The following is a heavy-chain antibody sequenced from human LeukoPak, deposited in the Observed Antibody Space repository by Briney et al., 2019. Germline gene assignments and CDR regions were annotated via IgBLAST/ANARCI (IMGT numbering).Heavy chain of an antibody. D-gene: IGHD4/OR15-4a*01. CDR3: ARIPNSANFPNWFDP. CDR1: GFTFTNYN. V-gene: IGHV3-21*01. Sequence: PGGSLRLSCAASGFTFTNYNMNWVRQAPGKGLEWVSSISGTNSYIYYADSVKGRFTISRDNAKNSLYLQMNSLRAEDTAVYYCARIPNSANFPNWFDPWAREPWSPSPQ. J-gene: IGHJ5*02. CDR2: ISGTNSYI.